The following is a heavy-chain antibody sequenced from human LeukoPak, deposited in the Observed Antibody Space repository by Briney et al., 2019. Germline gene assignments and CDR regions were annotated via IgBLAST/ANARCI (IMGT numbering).Heavy chain of an antibody. CDR2: INSDGSST. CDR3: ARLDLIAAAVRN. D-gene: IGHD6-13*01. Sequence: PGGSLRLSCAASGFTFSSYWMHWVRQAPGKGPVWVSRINSDGSSTSYADSVKGRFTISRDNAKNTLYLQMNSLRAEDTAVYYCARLDLIAAAVRNWGQGTLVTVSS. V-gene: IGHV3-74*01. CDR1: GFTFSSYW. J-gene: IGHJ4*02.